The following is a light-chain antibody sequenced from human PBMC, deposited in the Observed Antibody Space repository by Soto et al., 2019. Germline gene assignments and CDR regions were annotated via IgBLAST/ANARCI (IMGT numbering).Light chain of an antibody. Sequence: DIQMTQSPSTLSASVGDRVTITCRASQSVRSWLAWYQQKPGRAPKFLIYDASRLESGVPSRFSGSGSGTEFTLTISNLQPEDFATYYCQQYDNYPLTFGGGTKVAI. CDR2: DAS. J-gene: IGKJ4*01. V-gene: IGKV1-5*01. CDR3: QQYDNYPLT. CDR1: QSVRSW.